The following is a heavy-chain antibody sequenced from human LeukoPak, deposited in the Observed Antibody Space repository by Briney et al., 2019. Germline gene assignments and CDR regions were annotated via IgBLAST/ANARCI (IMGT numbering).Heavy chain of an antibody. CDR3: ARWYPYYYGSGSYYRAADAFDI. D-gene: IGHD3-10*01. V-gene: IGHV4-59*01. CDR1: GGYIRSYY. J-gene: IGHJ3*02. Sequence: SETLSLTCTVPGGYIRSYYWSWIRQRPGQGLEWIGYIYYSGSTNYNPSLKSRVTISVDTSTNQFSLKLSSVTAADTAVYYCARWYPYYYGSGSYYRAADAFDIWGQGTMVTVSS. CDR2: IYYSGST.